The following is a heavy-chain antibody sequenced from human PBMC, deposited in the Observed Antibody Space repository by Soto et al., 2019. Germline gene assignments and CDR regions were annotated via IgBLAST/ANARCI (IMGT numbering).Heavy chain of an antibody. V-gene: IGHV4-59*12. CDR2: IYYSGST. J-gene: IGHJ4*02. Sequence: SETLSLTCTVSGGSISSYYWSWIRQPPGKGLEYIGYIYYSGSTNYKPSLKSRVTISVDTSKNQFSLKLSSVTAADTAVYYCGRGYYDSSGLSYYFDYWGQGTLVTVSS. CDR1: GGSISSYY. CDR3: GRGYYDSSGLSYYFDY. D-gene: IGHD3-22*01.